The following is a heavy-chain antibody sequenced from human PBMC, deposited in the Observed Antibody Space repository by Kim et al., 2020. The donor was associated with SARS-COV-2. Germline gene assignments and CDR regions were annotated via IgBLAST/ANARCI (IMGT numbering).Heavy chain of an antibody. J-gene: IGHJ4*02. D-gene: IGHD6-19*01. V-gene: IGHV3-23*01. Sequence: GGSLRLSCAASGFAVYRFAMNWVRQAPGKGLEWISAITNNNGKTYYQDSVKGRFTISRDESKNIVYLHMNSLGVEDTAVYYCAKDHPSPGWPTFGDWGQGTLVAVSS. CDR2: ITNNNGKT. CDR3: AKDHPSPGWPTFGD. CDR1: GFAVYRFA.